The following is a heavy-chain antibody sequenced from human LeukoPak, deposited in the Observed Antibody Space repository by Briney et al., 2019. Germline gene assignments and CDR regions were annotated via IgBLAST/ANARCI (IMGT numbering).Heavy chain of an antibody. D-gene: IGHD5-12*01. J-gene: IGHJ4*02. CDR1: GGSISSSGYS. V-gene: IGHV4-30-2*01. Sequence: SQTLSLTCAVSGGSISSSGYSWSWIRQPPGKGLEWIGYIYHSGSTYYNPSLKSRVTISVDRSKNQFSLKLSSVTAADTAVYYCAGLRGYSGYDYFDYWGQGTLVTVSS. CDR3: AGLRGYSGYDYFDY. CDR2: IYHSGST.